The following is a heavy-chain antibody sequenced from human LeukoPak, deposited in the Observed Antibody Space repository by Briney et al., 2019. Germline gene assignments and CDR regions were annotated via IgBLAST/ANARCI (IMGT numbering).Heavy chain of an antibody. J-gene: IGHJ4*02. CDR2: ISSSGSTI. V-gene: IGHV3-48*03. CDR3: ARMGLDGSGWYPDY. D-gene: IGHD6-19*01. CDR1: GFTFSSYE. Sequence: EGSLRLSCAASGFTFSSYEMNWVRQAPGKGLEWVSYISSSGSTIYYADSVKGRFTISRDSAKNSLYLQMNSLRAEDTAVYYCARMGLDGSGWYPDYWGQGTLVTVSS.